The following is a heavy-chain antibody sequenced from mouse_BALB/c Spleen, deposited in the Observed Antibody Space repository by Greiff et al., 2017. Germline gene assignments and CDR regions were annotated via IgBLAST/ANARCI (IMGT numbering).Heavy chain of an antibody. CDR3: ASDYRYDGYAMDY. V-gene: IGHV14-3*02. Sequence: VQLKQSGAELVKPGASVKLSCTASGFNIKDTYMHWVKQRPEQGLEWIGRIDPANGNTKYDPKFQGKATITADTSSNTAYLQLSSLTSEDTAVYYCASDYRYDGYAMDYWGQGTSVTVSS. CDR1: GFNIKDTY. J-gene: IGHJ4*01. D-gene: IGHD2-14*01. CDR2: IDPANGNT.